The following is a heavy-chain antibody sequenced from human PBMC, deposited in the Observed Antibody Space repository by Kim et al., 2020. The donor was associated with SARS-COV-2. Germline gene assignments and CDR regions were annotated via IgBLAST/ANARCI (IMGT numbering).Heavy chain of an antibody. D-gene: IGHD6-19*01. CDR1: GGSISSYY. J-gene: IGHJ3*02. CDR3: ARLAYSSGWLAAFDI. Sequence: SETLSLTCTVSGGSISSYYWSWIRQPPGKGLEWIGYIYYSGSTNYNPSLKSRVTISVDTSKNQFSLKLSSVTAADTAVYYCARLAYSSGWLAAFDILGQG. V-gene: IGHV4-59*08. CDR2: IYYSGST.